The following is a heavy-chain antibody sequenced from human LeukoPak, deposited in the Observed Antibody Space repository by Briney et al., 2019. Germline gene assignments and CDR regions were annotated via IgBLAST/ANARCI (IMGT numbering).Heavy chain of an antibody. CDR3: ARDGDRGHDAFDI. CDR1: GGSISSSSYY. J-gene: IGHJ3*02. D-gene: IGHD7-27*01. CDR2: IYYSGST. V-gene: IGHV4-39*07. Sequence: SETLSLTCTVSGGSISSSSYYWGWIRQPPGKGLEWIGSIYYSGSTYYNPSLKSRVTISVDTSKNQFSLKLSSVTAADTAVYYCARDGDRGHDAFDIWGQGTMVTVSS.